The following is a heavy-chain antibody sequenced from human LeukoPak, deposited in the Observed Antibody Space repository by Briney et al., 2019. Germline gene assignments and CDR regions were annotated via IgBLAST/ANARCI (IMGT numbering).Heavy chain of an antibody. D-gene: IGHD6-6*01. CDR2: IYYSGNT. Sequence: PSETLSLTCTVSGGSISSYYWSWIRQPPGKGLEWIGYIYYSGNTNYNPSLKSRVTISVDTSKNQFYLKLGSVTAADTAVYYCARDRWYSSSSRTYYYGVDVWGQGTTVTVSS. CDR1: GGSISSYY. CDR3: ARDRWYSSSSRTYYYGVDV. V-gene: IGHV4-59*01. J-gene: IGHJ6*02.